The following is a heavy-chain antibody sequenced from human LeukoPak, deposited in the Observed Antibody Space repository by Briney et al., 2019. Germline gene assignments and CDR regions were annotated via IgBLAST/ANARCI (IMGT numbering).Heavy chain of an antibody. J-gene: IGHJ4*02. Sequence: PSQTLSLTCSVSGGSISSGDSYWNWIRQPPGKGPEWIGYISYSGGTYYNPSLKSRLTMSLDTSKNQFSLKLNSVTAADTAVYYCARGAGSGSYRFGYWGQGTLVTVSS. D-gene: IGHD3-10*01. V-gene: IGHV4-30-4*01. CDR2: ISYSGGT. CDR3: ARGAGSGSYRFGY. CDR1: GGSISSGDSY.